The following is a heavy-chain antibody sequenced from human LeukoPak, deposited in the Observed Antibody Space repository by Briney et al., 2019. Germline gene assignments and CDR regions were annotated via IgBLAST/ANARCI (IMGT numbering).Heavy chain of an antibody. CDR1: GGSISSSSYY. CDR3: ARDNSPTGWFDP. Sequence: PSETLSLTCTVSGGSISSSSYYWGWIRQPPGKGLEWIGSIYYSGSTYYNPSLKSRVTISVDTSKNQFSLKLSSVTAADTAVYYCARDNSPTGWFDPWGQGTLVTVSS. D-gene: IGHD1-1*01. V-gene: IGHV4-39*02. J-gene: IGHJ5*02. CDR2: IYYSGST.